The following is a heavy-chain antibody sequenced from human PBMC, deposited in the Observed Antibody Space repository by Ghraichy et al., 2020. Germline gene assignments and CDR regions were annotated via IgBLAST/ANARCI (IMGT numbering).Heavy chain of an antibody. Sequence: SETLSLTCTVSGGSISSYYWSWIRQPPGKGLEWIGYIYYSGSTNYNPSLKSRVTISVDTSKNQFSLKLSSVTAADTAVYYCARRPRVGAMVTVFDYWGQGTLVTVSS. CDR3: ARRPRVGAMVTVFDY. D-gene: IGHD5-18*01. CDR2: IYYSGST. V-gene: IGHV4-59*08. J-gene: IGHJ4*02. CDR1: GGSISSYY.